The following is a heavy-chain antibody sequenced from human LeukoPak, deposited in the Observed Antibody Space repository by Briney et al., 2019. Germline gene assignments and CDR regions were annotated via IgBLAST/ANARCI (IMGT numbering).Heavy chain of an antibody. CDR1: GFTFSSYA. CDR3: AKGDYYAFDP. D-gene: IGHD3-10*01. V-gene: IGHV3-23*01. CDR2: ISGSGGGK. J-gene: IGHJ5*02. Sequence: GGSLRLSCAASGFTFSSYAMSWVRQAPGKGLEWVSAISGSGGGKYYVDSVKGRFTIPRDNSKNTLYLQMNSLRAEDTAVYYCAKGDYYAFDPWGQGTRVTVSS.